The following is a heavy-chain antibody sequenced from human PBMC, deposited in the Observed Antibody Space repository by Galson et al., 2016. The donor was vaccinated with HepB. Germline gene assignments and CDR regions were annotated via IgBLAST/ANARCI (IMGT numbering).Heavy chain of an antibody. D-gene: IGHD7-27*01. Sequence: CAISGDSVSSNSAGWNWIRQSPSRGLEWLGRTFYRSNWQNHYAESVKSRITINPDTSKNQFSPQLSSVTPEDTAVYYCARSYLLGRGFGWWGQGTLVTVSS. J-gene: IGHJ4*02. CDR3: ARSYLLGRGFGW. V-gene: IGHV6-1*01. CDR2: TFYRSNWQN. CDR1: GDSVSSNSAG.